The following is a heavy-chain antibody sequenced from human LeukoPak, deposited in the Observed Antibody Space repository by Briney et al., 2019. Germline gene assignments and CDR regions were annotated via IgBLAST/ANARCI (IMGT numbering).Heavy chain of an antibody. J-gene: IGHJ4*02. D-gene: IGHD2-2*02. CDR1: GFTFSDYY. CDR3: ARLNFGSTSCYNFDY. CDR2: ISSSGNTI. V-gene: IGHV3-11*04. Sequence: KPGGSLRLSCAASGFTFSDYYMSWIRQAPGKGLEWASDISSSGNTIYYADSVKGRFTISRDNAKNSLYLQMNSLRAEDTAVYYCARLNFGSTSCYNFDYWGQGTLVTVSS.